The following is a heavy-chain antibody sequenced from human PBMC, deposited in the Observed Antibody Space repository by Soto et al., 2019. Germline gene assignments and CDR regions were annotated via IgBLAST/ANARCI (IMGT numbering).Heavy chain of an antibody. V-gene: IGHV3-64D*08. CDR3: VKEYKQTTYYDFWSGLFDY. CDR2: ISSNGGST. CDR1: GFTFSSYA. J-gene: IGHJ4*02. D-gene: IGHD3-3*01. Sequence: GGSLRLSCSASGFTFSSYAMHWVRQAPGKGLEYVSAISSNGGSTYYADSVKGRFTISRDNSKNTLYLQMSSLRAEDTAVYYCVKEYKQTTYYDFWSGLFDYWGQGTLVTVSS.